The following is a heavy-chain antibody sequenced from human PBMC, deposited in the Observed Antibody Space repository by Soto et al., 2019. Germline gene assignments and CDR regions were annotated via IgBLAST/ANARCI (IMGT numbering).Heavy chain of an antibody. V-gene: IGHV4-30-4*01. CDR1: GDSIRSGNKY. Sequence: QVQLRESGPGLVMPSQTLSLTCTVSGDSIRSGNKYWSWIRQPPGKGLEWIGYIFSSGTTYYNPSLKSRLTMSLDASQNQFSLKLTSLTDADTAVYFCARVPSPFDYYYAMDVWGQGTTVTVSS. J-gene: IGHJ6*02. D-gene: IGHD3-16*01. CDR2: IFSSGTT. CDR3: ARVPSPFDYYYAMDV.